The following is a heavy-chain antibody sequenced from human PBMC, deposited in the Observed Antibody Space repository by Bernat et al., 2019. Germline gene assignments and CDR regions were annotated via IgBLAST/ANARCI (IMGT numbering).Heavy chain of an antibody. D-gene: IGHD6-13*01. CDR1: GFTFSSYA. J-gene: IGHJ4*02. V-gene: IGHV3-23*01. CDR3: AKDAHGEQQLVLQRSRLDY. Sequence: EVQLLESGGGLVQPGGSLRLSCAASGFTFSSYAMSWVRQAPGKGLEWVSAISGSGGSTDYADSVRGRFTISRDNSKNTLYLQMNSLRAEDTAVYYCAKDAHGEQQLVLQRSRLDYWGQGTLVTVSS. CDR2: ISGSGGST.